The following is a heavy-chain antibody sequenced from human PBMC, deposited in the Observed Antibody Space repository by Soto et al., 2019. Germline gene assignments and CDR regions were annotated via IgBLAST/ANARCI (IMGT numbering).Heavy chain of an antibody. CDR1: GGTFSSYT. CDR3: ARRGMVKDYYGSGALDV. Sequence: QVQLVQSGAGVKKPGASVKVSCKASGGTFSSYTISWVRQAPGQGLEWVGRIIPILGIANYAQKLQGRVTITADKSTSTAYMELSSLISEDTAVYYCARRGMVKDYYGSGALDVWGKGTTVTVSS. CDR2: IIPILGIA. V-gene: IGHV1-69*02. J-gene: IGHJ6*04. D-gene: IGHD3-10*01.